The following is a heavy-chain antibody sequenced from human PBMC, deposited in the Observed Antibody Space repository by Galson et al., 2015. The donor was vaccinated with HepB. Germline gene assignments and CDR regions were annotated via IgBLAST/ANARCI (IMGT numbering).Heavy chain of an antibody. CDR1: GDSVSSNTAA. CDR2: TYYRSKYHN. Sequence: CAISGDSVSSNTAAWNWIRQSPSRGLEWLGRTYYRSKYHNEYAVSVKSRITINPDTSKNQFSLKLSSVTAADTAVYYCARQGCPIIAAAAWLCAFDIWGQGTMVTVSS. J-gene: IGHJ3*02. D-gene: IGHD6-13*01. V-gene: IGHV6-1*01. CDR3: ARQGCPIIAAAAWLCAFDI.